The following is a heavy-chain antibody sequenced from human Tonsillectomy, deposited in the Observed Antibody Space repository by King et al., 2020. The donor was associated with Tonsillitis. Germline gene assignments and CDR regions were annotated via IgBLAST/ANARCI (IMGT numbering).Heavy chain of an antibody. CDR1: GGSFSGYY. CDR2: IYHSGST. CDR3: ARGKYDVWSGFPDYFDY. Sequence: VQLQQWGAGLLKPSETLSLTCAVYGGSFSGYYWSWIRQPPGKGLEGIGEIYHSGSTNYNPSLKSRVTISLDTSKNQFSLTLSSVTAADTAVYYCARGKYDVWSGFPDYFDYWGQGTLVTVSS. D-gene: IGHD3-3*01. V-gene: IGHV4-34*01. J-gene: IGHJ4*02.